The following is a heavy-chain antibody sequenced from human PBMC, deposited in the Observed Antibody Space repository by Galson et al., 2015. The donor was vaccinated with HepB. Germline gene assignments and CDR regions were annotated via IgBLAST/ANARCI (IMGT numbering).Heavy chain of an antibody. CDR1: GFIFNNYY. CDR2: IKQDGTDA. J-gene: IGHJ5*02. Sequence: SLRLSCAASGFIFNNYYISWVRQAPGKGLEWVANIKQDGTDAYYVDSVKGRFTIPRDNARNSLFLQMNNLRVEDTAVYFCARFGEEGSWGQGTLVTVSS. V-gene: IGHV3-7*03. CDR3: ARFGEEGS. D-gene: IGHD3-10*01.